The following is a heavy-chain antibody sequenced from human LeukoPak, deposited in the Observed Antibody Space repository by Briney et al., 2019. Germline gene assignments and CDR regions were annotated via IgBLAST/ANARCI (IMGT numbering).Heavy chain of an antibody. J-gene: IGHJ4*02. D-gene: IGHD3-3*01. CDR2: IIPIFGTA. CDR3: ARNPGSDFWSGYPYYFDY. CDR1: GGTFSSYA. V-gene: IGHV1-69*05. Sequence: SVKVSCKASGGTFSSYAISWVRQAPGQGLEWMGGIIPIFGTANYAQKFQGRVTITTDESTSTAYMELSSLRSEDTAVYYCARNPGSDFWSGYPYYFDYWGQGTLVTVSS.